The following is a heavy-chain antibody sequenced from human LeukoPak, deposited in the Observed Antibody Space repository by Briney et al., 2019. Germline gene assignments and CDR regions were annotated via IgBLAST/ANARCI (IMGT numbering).Heavy chain of an antibody. CDR3: ARLYYDRSGYRLDS. CDR1: GGSISSHY. J-gene: IGHJ4*02. D-gene: IGHD3-22*01. Sequence: PETLSLTCTVSGGSISSHYWSWIRQPAGKGLEWIGRISNSGSTNYNSSLKSRVTMSVDTSQNQCSLKLSSVTAADTAVYYCARLYYDRSGYRLDSWGQGTLVTVSS. CDR2: ISNSGST. V-gene: IGHV4-4*07.